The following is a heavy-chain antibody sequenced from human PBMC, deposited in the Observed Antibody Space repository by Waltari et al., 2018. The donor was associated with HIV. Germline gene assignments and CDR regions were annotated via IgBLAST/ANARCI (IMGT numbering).Heavy chain of an antibody. D-gene: IGHD4-4*01. CDR1: GGSISSSSYY. CDR3: AGPYSNSPYYYGMDV. J-gene: IGHJ6*02. V-gene: IGHV4-39*01. CDR2: IYYSGST. Sequence: QLQLQESGPGLVKPSETLSLTCTVSGGSISSSSYYWGWIRQPPGKGLEWIGSIYYSGSTYYNPSLKSRVTISVDTSKNQFSLKLSSVTAADTAVYYCAGPYSNSPYYYGMDVWGQGTTVTVSS.